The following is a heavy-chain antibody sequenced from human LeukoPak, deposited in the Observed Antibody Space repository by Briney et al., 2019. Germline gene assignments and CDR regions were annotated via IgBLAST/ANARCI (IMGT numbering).Heavy chain of an antibody. CDR3: ASSYSSSWYFDY. V-gene: IGHV1-69*01. J-gene: IGHJ4*02. CDR2: INPIFGTA. D-gene: IGHD6-13*01. CDR1: GGTFSSYA. Sequence: SVKVSCKASGGTFSSYAISWVRQAPGQGLEWMGGINPIFGTANYAQKFQGRVTITADESTSTAYMELSSLRSEDTAVYYCASSYSSSWYFDYWGQGTLVTVSS.